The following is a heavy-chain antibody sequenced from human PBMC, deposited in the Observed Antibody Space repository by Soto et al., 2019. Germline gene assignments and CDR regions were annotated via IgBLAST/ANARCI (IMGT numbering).Heavy chain of an antibody. CDR3: AREIYEHELDY. Sequence: PGWSLRLSCAASGFTFISYAMHWVRQAPGKGLEWVAVISYDGSNKYYADSVKGRFTISRDNSKNTLYLQMNSLRAEDTAVYYCAREIYEHELDYWGQGTLVTVSS. CDR1: GFTFISYA. CDR2: ISYDGSNK. V-gene: IGHV3-30-3*01. D-gene: IGHD3-10*01. J-gene: IGHJ4*02.